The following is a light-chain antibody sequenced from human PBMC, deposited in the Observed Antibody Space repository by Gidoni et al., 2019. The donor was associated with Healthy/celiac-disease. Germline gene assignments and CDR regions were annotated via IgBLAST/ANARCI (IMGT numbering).Light chain of an antibody. V-gene: IGKV1-5*03. CDR3: HHYQGM. J-gene: IGKJ1*01. CDR1: QSSSRL. CDR2: KAS. Sequence: DIQMTQSPSTLSASVGDRVTITCRASQSSSRLLAWYQQKPGKVPKLLIDKASSLENGVPSRLSGSGSGTQFTLTISSLQPDDFETYYCHHYQGMFGQGTRVEIK.